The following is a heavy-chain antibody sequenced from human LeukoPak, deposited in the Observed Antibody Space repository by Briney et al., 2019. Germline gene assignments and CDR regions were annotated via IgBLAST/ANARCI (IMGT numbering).Heavy chain of an antibody. CDR2: IYYSGST. V-gene: IGHV4-39*07. Sequence: SETLSLTCTVSGGSIISSSYYWGWIRQPPGKGLEWIGSIYYSGSTYYNPSLKSRVTISVDTSKNQFSLKLSSVTAADTAVYYCARDFYYDSSGYYHFDYWGQGTLVTVSS. D-gene: IGHD3-22*01. J-gene: IGHJ4*02. CDR1: GGSIISSSYY. CDR3: ARDFYYDSSGYYHFDY.